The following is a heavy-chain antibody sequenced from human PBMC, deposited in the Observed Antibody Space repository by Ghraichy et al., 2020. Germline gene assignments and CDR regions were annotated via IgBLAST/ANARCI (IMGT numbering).Heavy chain of an antibody. J-gene: IGHJ4*02. V-gene: IGHV4-38-2*02. CDR1: GYSISSGYY. Sequence: TLSLTCTVSGYSISSGYYWGWIRQPPGKGLEWIGSIYHSGSTYYNPSLKSRVTISVDTSKNQFSLKLSSVTAADTAVYYCARVPDSSGYLNWGQGTLVTVSS. D-gene: IGHD3-22*01. CDR2: IYHSGST. CDR3: ARVPDSSGYLN.